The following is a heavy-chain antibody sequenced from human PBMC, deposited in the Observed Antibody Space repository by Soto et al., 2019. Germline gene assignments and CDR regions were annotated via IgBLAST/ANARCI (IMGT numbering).Heavy chain of an antibody. CDR2: INAYNGNT. Sequence: QVQLVQSGAEVKKPGASVKVSCKASGYTFTSYGISWVRQAPGQGLEWMGWINAYNGNTNYAQKLQGRVTMTTDTSTSTAYMELRSLRSDDTAVYYCARDSPDDIVVVVAATSVFDYWGQGTLVTVSS. J-gene: IGHJ4*02. CDR1: GYTFTSYG. V-gene: IGHV1-18*01. CDR3: ARDSPDDIVVVVAATSVFDY. D-gene: IGHD2-15*01.